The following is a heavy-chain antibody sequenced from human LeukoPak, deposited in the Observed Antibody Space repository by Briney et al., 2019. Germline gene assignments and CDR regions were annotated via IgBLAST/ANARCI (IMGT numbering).Heavy chain of an antibody. Sequence: QSGTSLGLSCAASGFTFSSHGIHWVRQAPGKGLQWVAVVSSDGGTTYYADSVKGRFTISRDNSKNTMYLQMNSLRAEDTAMYYCTKEGASGSRYNFDYWGQGTLVTVSS. CDR1: GFTFSSHG. CDR2: VSSDGGTT. D-gene: IGHD1-26*01. CDR3: TKEGASGSRYNFDY. V-gene: IGHV3-30*18. J-gene: IGHJ4*02.